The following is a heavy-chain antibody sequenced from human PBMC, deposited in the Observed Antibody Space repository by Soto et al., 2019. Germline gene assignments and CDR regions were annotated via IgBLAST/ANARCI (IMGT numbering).Heavy chain of an antibody. V-gene: IGHV1-69*13. Sequence: GASVKVSCKASGGTFSSYAISWVRQAPGQGLEWMGGIIPIFGTANYAQKFQGRVTITADESTSTAYMELSSLRSEDTAVYYCARQLISQGGSYTRWDLNFDYWGQGTLVTVSS. J-gene: IGHJ4*02. D-gene: IGHD2-15*01. CDR1: GGTFSSYA. CDR2: IIPIFGTA. CDR3: ARQLISQGGSYTRWDLNFDY.